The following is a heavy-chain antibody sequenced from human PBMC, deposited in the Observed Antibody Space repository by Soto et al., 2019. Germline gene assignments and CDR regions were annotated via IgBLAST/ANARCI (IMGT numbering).Heavy chain of an antibody. CDR2: MNPINGAT. Sequence: ASVKVSCKASGYDFTAYDINWVRQASGQGLEWMGWMNPINGATGSARRFQGRVSMTRNTATGTAYLELTSLRSDDTAVYYCGRGPSPRAPAGGTTYYYDMDVWVQGTTVTDSS. D-gene: IGHD6-13*01. CDR3: GRGPSPRAPAGGTTYYYDMDV. CDR1: GYDFTAYD. V-gene: IGHV1-8*02. J-gene: IGHJ6*02.